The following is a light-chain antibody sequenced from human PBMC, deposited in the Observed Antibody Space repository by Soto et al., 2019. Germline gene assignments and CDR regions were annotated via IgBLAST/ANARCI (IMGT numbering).Light chain of an antibody. CDR2: DAS. J-gene: IGKJ4*01. V-gene: IGKV1-13*02. Sequence: IQLTQSPSSLSASVGDTITITCRASQNIGSTLAWYQQRPGKAPKLLVRDASTLEAGVPSRFGGSGSGTDFTLTISSLQPDDVATYYCHQFNSFPLTFGGGTNVQIQ. CDR1: QNIGST. CDR3: HQFNSFPLT.